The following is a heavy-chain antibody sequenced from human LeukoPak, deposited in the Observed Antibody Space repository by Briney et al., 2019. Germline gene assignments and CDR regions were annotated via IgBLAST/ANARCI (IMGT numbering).Heavy chain of an antibody. CDR1: GESVSSTGAS. V-gene: IGHV6-1*01. CDR2: TYYRSKWYY. CDR3: VRGNYNFDY. D-gene: IGHD5-24*01. Sequence: SQTLSLTCALSGESVSSTGASWNWIRQSPSRGLEWLGRTYYRSKWYYEYALSVQSRIIVAPDTSKNQFSLQLNSVTPEDTAVYYCVRGNYNFDYWGPGALVTVSS. J-gene: IGHJ4*02.